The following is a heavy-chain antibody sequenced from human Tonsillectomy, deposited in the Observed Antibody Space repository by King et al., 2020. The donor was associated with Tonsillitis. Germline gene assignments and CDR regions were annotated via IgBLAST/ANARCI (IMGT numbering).Heavy chain of an antibody. D-gene: IGHD3-22*01. CDR3: AKDLHYYDSSGYFDY. CDR1: GFTFSSYG. V-gene: IGHV3-30*18. J-gene: IGHJ4*02. Sequence: HGQLVQSGGGVVQPGGSLRLSCAASGFTFSSYGMHWVRQAPGKGLEWVAVISYDESDRYYTDSVKGRFTISRDNSKNTLYLQMNSLRVEDTAVYYCAKDLHYYDSSGYFDYWGQGTVVTVSS. CDR2: ISYDESDR.